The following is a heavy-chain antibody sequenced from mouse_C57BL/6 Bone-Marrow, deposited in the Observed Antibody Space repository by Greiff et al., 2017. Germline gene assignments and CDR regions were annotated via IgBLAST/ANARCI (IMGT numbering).Heavy chain of an antibody. D-gene: IGHD1-1*01. Sequence: VQLQESGAELVRPGASVTLSCKASGYTFTDYEMHWVKQTPVHGLEWIGAIDPETGGTAYNQKFKGKAILTADKSSSTAYMELRSLTSEDSAVYYCTREGMIYYGSSYWYFDVWGTGTTVTVSS. V-gene: IGHV1-15*01. J-gene: IGHJ1*03. CDR3: TREGMIYYGSSYWYFDV. CDR2: IDPETGGT. CDR1: GYTFTDYE.